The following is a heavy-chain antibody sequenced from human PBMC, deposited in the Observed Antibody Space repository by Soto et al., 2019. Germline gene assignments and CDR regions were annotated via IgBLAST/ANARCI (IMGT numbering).Heavy chain of an antibody. CDR2: ISSSGSTI. Sequence: GGSLRLSCAASGFTFSSYEMNWVRQAPGKGLEWVSYISSSGSTIYYADSVKGRFTISRDNAKNSLYLQMNSLRAEDTAVYYCERSLRYVDLPEVFDIWGQGTMVTVSS. V-gene: IGHV3-48*03. J-gene: IGHJ3*02. D-gene: IGHD3-9*01. CDR1: GFTFSSYE. CDR3: ERSLRYVDLPEVFDI.